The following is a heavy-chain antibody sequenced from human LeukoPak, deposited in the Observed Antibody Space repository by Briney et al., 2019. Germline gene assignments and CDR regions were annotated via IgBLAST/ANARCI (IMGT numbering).Heavy chain of an antibody. V-gene: IGHV4-61*02. J-gene: IGHJ4*02. D-gene: IGHD3-16*01. CDR2: IYNSGST. Sequence: PSETLSLTCTVSGGSIISDTYYWSWIRQPAGKGLEWIGRIYNSGSTNYNPSLKSRVTISLDASKNQFSLSPSSVTAADTAVYYCASLFTFGGVTDYWGQGILVTVSS. CDR1: GGSIISDTYY. CDR3: ASLFTFGGVTDY.